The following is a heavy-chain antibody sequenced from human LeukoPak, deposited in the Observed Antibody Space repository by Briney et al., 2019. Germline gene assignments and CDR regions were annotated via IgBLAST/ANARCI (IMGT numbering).Heavy chain of an antibody. D-gene: IGHD2-2*02. CDR3: AKPTREYCSSSSCHMFDY. Sequence: GGSLRLSCAASGFTFSSYGMHWVRQAPGKGLEWVAFIRYDGSNKYYADSVKGRFTISRDNSKNTLYLQMNSLRAEDTAVYYCAKPTREYCSSSSCHMFDYWGQGTLVTVAP. CDR2: IRYDGSNK. J-gene: IGHJ4*02. V-gene: IGHV3-30*02. CDR1: GFTFSSYG.